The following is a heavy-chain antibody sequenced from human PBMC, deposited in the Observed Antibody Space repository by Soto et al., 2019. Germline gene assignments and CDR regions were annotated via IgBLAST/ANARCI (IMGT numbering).Heavy chain of an antibody. CDR1: GGTFSSYT. J-gene: IGHJ4*02. CDR2: IIPILGIA. V-gene: IGHV1-69*02. CDR3: ARVEGDIDY. D-gene: IGHD2-21*02. Sequence: QVQLVQSGAEVKKPGSSVKVSCKASGGTFSSYTISWVRQAPGQGLEWMGRIIPILGIANYAQKFQGRVTXXADKSTSTAYMELSSLRSEDTAVYYCARVEGDIDYWGQGTLVTVSS.